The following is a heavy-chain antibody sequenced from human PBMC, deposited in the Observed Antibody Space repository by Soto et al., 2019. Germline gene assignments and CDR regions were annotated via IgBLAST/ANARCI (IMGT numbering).Heavy chain of an antibody. D-gene: IGHD7-27*01. CDR2: IIPILGIA. V-gene: IGHV1-69*08. Sequence: QVQLVQSGAEVKKPGSSVKVSCKASGGTFSSYTISWVRQAPGQGLEWMGRIIPILGIANYAQKFQGRVTITADKSTSTAYMELSSLRSEDTAVYYCARDPGEAEEGEWGGYFDYWGQGTLVTVSS. J-gene: IGHJ4*02. CDR3: ARDPGEAEEGEWGGYFDY. CDR1: GGTFSSYT.